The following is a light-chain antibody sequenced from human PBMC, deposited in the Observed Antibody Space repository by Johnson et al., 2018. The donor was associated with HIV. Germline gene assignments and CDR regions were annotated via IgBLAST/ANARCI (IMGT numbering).Light chain of an antibody. CDR2: DND. V-gene: IGLV1-51*01. CDR1: SSNIGNNY. CDR3: GTWDRSLSAL. J-gene: IGLJ1*01. Sequence: QAVLTQPPSVSAAPGQKVTISCSGSSSNIGNNYVSWYQQLPGTAPKLLIYDNDKRPSGISDRFSASKSGTSATLGITGLQTGDEAEYYCGTWDRSLSALFGTGTKVTVL.